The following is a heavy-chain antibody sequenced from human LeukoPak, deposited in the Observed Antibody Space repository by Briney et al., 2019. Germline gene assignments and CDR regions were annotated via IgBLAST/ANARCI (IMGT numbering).Heavy chain of an antibody. J-gene: IGHJ4*02. D-gene: IGHD6-19*01. CDR3: ARDHSSGWYLFDY. CDR2: INPNSGGT. V-gene: IGHV1-2*04. Sequence: GASVKVSCKVSGYTLTELSMHWVRQAPGQGLEWMGWINPNSGGTNYAQKFQGWVTMTRDTSISTAYMELSRLRSDDTAVYYCARDHSSGWYLFDYWGQGTLVTVSS. CDR1: GYTLTELS.